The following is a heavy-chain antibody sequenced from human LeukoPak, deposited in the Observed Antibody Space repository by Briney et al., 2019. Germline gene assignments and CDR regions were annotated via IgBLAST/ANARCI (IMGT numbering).Heavy chain of an antibody. CDR1: GYTFSSYD. J-gene: IGHJ4*02. V-gene: IGHV1-8*02. Sequence: ASVKVSCKASGYTFSSYDINWVRQATGQGLEWMGWMNPNSGNTAYAQKFQGRVTLSRDTSISTAYMELSSLRSEDTAVYYCARLPKYSRPLDYWGQGALVTVSS. CDR3: ARLPKYSRPLDY. D-gene: IGHD6-6*01. CDR2: MNPNSGNT.